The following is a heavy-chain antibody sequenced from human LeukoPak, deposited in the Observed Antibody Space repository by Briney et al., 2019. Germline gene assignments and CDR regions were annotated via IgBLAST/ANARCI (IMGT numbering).Heavy chain of an antibody. CDR2: IIPIFGTA. CDR3: ARVSRSREGYYYMDV. Sequence: SVEVSCKASGGTFSSYAISWVRQAPGQGLEWMGGIIPIFGTANYAQKFQGRVTITADESTSTAYMELSSLRSEDTAVYYCARVSRSREGYYYMDVWGKGTTVTVSS. CDR1: GGTFSSYA. D-gene: IGHD1-26*01. J-gene: IGHJ6*03. V-gene: IGHV1-69*13.